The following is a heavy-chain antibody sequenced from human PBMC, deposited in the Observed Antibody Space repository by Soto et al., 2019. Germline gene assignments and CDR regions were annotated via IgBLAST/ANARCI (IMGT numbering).Heavy chain of an antibody. J-gene: IGHJ6*02. CDR3: AKDGYNNPYFYGMDV. D-gene: IGHD4-4*01. Sequence: TGGSLRLSCAASGFTFDEYAMHWVRQAPGKGLEWVSGLSWSSGSIGYADSVKGRFTISRDNAKISLFLQMNNLRVVDTALYYCAKDGYNNPYFYGMDVWGQGTTVTVS. CDR2: LSWSSGSI. CDR1: GFTFDEYA. V-gene: IGHV3-9*01.